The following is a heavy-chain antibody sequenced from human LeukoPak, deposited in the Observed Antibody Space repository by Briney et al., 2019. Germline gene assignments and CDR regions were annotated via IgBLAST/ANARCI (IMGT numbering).Heavy chain of an antibody. CDR3: ARDPRWLTPDCTSTSCYENYFDP. CDR2: IIHGAAA. V-gene: IGHV4-38-2*02. Sequence: PSETLSLPCGVSGYSFSSVYKWPWSRHPQGKGLEWIGSIIHGAAAPYNPSLKSRVTISVETSKNQFSLNMYSVTAADTAVYYCARDPRWLTPDCTSTSCYENYFDPWGQGTLVTVSS. D-gene: IGHD2-2*01. J-gene: IGHJ5*02. CDR1: GYSFSSVYK.